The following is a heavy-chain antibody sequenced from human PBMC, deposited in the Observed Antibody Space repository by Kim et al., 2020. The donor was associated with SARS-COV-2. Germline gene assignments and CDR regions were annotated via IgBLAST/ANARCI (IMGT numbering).Heavy chain of an antibody. V-gene: IGHV3-21*01. Sequence: YADPVKGRCTTSGDNAKNSLYLQMNSLRAEDTAVYYCARTRDSGWSYFDYWGQGTLVTVSS. D-gene: IGHD6-19*01. CDR3: ARTRDSGWSYFDY. J-gene: IGHJ4*02.